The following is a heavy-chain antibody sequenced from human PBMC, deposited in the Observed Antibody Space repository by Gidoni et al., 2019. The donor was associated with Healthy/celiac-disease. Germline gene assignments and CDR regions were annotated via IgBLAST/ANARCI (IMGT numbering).Heavy chain of an antibody. V-gene: IGHV3-7*03. CDR1: GFTFRRYG. CDR2: IRQDGSEK. D-gene: IGHD5-12*01. J-gene: IGHJ4*02. Sequence: EVQLVESGGGLVQPGGSLSLSWADPGFTFRRYGMSWVRQAPGKGPEWVANIRQDGSEKYYADTVKGRFTISRDNAKNSLYLQTNSLRAEDTAVYYCARSLLVATIWSKGLFAYWGQGTLVTVSS. CDR3: ARSLLVATIWSKGLFAY.